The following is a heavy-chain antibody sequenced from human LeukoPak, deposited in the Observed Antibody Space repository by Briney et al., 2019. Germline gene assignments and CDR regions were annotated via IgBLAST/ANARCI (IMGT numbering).Heavy chain of an antibody. CDR3: AREVWQQLVTNVY. CDR2: ISSSSSYI. D-gene: IGHD6-13*01. CDR1: GFTFSSYS. V-gene: IGHV3-21*01. Sequence: GGSLRLSCAASGFTFSSYSMNWVRQAPGKGLEWVSSISSSSSYIYYADSVKGRFTISRDNAKNSLYLQMNSLRAEDTAVYYCAREVWQQLVTNVYWGQGTLVTVSS. J-gene: IGHJ4*02.